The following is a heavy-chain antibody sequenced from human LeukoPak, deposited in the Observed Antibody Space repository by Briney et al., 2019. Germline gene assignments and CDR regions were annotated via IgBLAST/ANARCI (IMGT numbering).Heavy chain of an antibody. CDR1: GFTFGDDA. J-gene: IGHJ4*02. D-gene: IGHD6-19*01. CDR2: IRSKAYGGTT. Sequence: PGGSLRLSCITSGFTFGDDAMSWVRQAPGKGLEWVGFIRSKAYGGTTEYAASVKGRFTISRDDSKSIDYLQMNSLKTEDTAVYYCTRRVGNSGWYYFDYWGQGTLVTVSS. CDR3: TRRVGNSGWYYFDY. V-gene: IGHV3-49*04.